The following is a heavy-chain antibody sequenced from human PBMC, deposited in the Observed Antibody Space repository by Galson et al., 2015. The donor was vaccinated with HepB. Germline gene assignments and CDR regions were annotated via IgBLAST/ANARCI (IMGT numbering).Heavy chain of an antibody. Sequence: ETLSLTCTVSGGSTSSSSYYWNWIRQSPGKGLEWIGSVYYSGVTYYNPSLKSRVTISVDTSKNQFSLRVSSVTAADTAMYYCARALGGSYFYGMDIWGQGTTVAVSS. CDR2: VYYSGVT. CDR1: GGSTSSSSYY. D-gene: IGHD3-16*02. CDR3: ARALGGSYFYGMDI. J-gene: IGHJ6*02. V-gene: IGHV4-39*01.